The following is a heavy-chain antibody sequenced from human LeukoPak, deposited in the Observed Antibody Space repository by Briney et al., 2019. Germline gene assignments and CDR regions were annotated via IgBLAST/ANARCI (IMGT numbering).Heavy chain of an antibody. D-gene: IGHD6-19*01. Sequence: GGSLRLSCAASGFTFSRYSMNWVRQAPGKGLEWVSYISRSGDTIYYADSVKGRFTISRDNAKNSLYLQMNSLRVEDTAVYYCARDRSSGWYFDHWGQGTLITVSS. CDR1: GFTFSRYS. J-gene: IGHJ4*02. CDR3: ARDRSSGWYFDH. V-gene: IGHV3-48*04. CDR2: ISRSGDTI.